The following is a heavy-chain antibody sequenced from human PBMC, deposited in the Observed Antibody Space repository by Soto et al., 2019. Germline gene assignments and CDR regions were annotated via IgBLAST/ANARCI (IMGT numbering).Heavy chain of an antibody. D-gene: IGHD5-18*01. J-gene: IGHJ4*02. CDR3: ASYSNYGYRSLDY. CDR1: GGSISSSTYY. V-gene: IGHV4-39*01. CDR2: IYYSGST. Sequence: QLQLQESGPGLVKPSETLSLTCTVSGGSISSSTYYWGWIRQPPGKGLEWIGSIYYSGSTYYNPSLKSRVTISVDTSKNQFSLKLSSVTGADTAVYYCASYSNYGYRSLDYWGQGTLVTVSS.